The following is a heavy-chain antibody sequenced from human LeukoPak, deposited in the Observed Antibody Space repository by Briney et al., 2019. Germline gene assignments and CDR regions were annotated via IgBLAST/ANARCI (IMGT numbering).Heavy chain of an antibody. CDR2: ISGSGGST. CDR1: GFTFSSYA. J-gene: IGHJ4*02. Sequence: GGSLRLSCAASGFTFSSYAMSWVRQAPGRGLEWVSAISGSGGSTYYADSVKGRFTISRDNSKNTLYLQMNSLRAEDTAVYYCAKGSLLWFGELEWGQGTLVTVSS. CDR3: AKGSLLWFGELE. D-gene: IGHD3-10*01. V-gene: IGHV3-23*01.